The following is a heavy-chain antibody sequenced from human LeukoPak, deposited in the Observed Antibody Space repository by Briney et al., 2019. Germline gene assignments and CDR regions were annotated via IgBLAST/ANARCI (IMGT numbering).Heavy chain of an antibody. CDR1: GGSISNINYY. CDR3: AREDYDILTGYPNDAFDI. V-gene: IGHV4-39*02. Sequence: SETLSLTCTVSGGSISNINYYWGWIRQPPGKGLEWIGSIYHSGSTYYNPSLKSRVTISVDTSKNQFSLKLSSVTAADTAVYYCAREDYDILTGYPNDAFDIWGQGTMVTVSS. J-gene: IGHJ3*02. CDR2: IYHSGST. D-gene: IGHD3-9*01.